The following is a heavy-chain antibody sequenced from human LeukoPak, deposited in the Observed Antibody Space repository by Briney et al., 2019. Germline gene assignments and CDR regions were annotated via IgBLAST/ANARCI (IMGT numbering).Heavy chain of an antibody. CDR2: ISVSGNT. D-gene: IGHD3-9*01. V-gene: IGHV3-23*01. J-gene: IGHJ6*03. CDR3: ARDQARHYYDILAGYFIDYYYYYYMDV. Sequence: GGSLRLSCAASGFTLSSYAMSWVRQGPGKGLEGVSAISVSGNTYHADSVKGRFTISRDNAKNSLYLQMNSLRAEDTAVYYCARDQARHYYDILAGYFIDYYYYYYMDVWGKGTTVTVSS. CDR1: GFTLSSYA.